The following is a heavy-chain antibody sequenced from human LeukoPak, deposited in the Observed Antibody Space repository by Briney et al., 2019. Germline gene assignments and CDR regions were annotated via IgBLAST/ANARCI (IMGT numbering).Heavy chain of an antibody. CDR2: ISGSGGST. V-gene: IGHV3-23*01. CDR3: AKDMVRGVIITSIPYYFDY. CDR1: GFTFSSYA. D-gene: IGHD3-10*01. Sequence: PGGSLRLSCAASGFTFSSYAMSWVRQAPGKGLEWVSAISGSGGSTYYADSVKGRFTISRDNSKNTLYLQMNSLRAEDTAVYYCAKDMVRGVIITSIPYYFDYWGQGTLVTVSS. J-gene: IGHJ4*02.